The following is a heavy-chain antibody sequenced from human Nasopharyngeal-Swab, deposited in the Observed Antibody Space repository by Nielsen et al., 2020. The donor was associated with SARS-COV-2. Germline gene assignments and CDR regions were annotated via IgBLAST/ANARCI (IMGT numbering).Heavy chain of an antibody. V-gene: IGHV6-1*01. CDR1: GDSVSSNSAA. CDR2: TWYRSKWHY. Sequence: SQTLSLTCAISGDSVSSNSAAWHWIRQSPSRGLEWLGRTWYRSKWHYDYAESVKSRITINPDTTKNQFYLQLNSVTPEDTAVYYCARGSQGTRWSWGQGTLVTVSS. J-gene: IGHJ5*02. D-gene: IGHD2-15*01. CDR3: ARGSQGTRWS.